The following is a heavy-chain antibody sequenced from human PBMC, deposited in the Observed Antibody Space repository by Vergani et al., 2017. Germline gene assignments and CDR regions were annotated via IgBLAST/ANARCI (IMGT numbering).Heavy chain of an antibody. V-gene: IGHV1-69-2*01. Sequence: EVYLVQSGTEVKRPRATMRISCKVSGYTFTDHYMHWVKQAPGKGLVWMGLVDPEDGETTYSETFKGRVTITADISTDTAYLELTSLRSEDTAVYYCAKVGRSEVAGTFGAFDIWGQGTMVTVSS. CDR1: GYTFTDHY. J-gene: IGHJ3*02. CDR2: VDPEDGET. D-gene: IGHD6-19*01. CDR3: AKVGRSEVAGTFGAFDI.